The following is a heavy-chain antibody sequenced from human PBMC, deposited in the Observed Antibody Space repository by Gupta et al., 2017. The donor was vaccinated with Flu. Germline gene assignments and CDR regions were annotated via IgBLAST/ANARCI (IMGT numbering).Heavy chain of an antibody. CDR2: INQRGST. CDR1: GVSFGGYY. CDR3: ASGYYRKN. J-gene: IGHJ4*02. Sequence: QVQLQQWGAGLLKPSETLSLTCAVYGVSFGGYYWSWIRQPPGKGLEWIGEINQRGSTNYNPSLRSRVTISVETSKNKLSMKMTAVTAADTAVDYGASGYYRKNGGQGTLVTVYS. D-gene: IGHD1-14*01. V-gene: IGHV4-34*01.